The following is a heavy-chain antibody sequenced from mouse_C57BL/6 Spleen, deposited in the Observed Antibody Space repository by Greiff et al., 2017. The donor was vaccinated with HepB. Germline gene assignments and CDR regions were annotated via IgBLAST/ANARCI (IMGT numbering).Heavy chain of an antibody. V-gene: IGHV1-7*01. J-gene: IGHJ3*01. CDR3: ARERRGFAY. Sequence: VQLQQSGAELAKPGASVKLSCKASGYTFTSYWMHWVKQRPGQGLEWIGYINPSSGYTKYNQKFKDKATLTVDKSSSTAYMQLSSLTSEDSAVYYCARERRGFAYWGQGTLVTVSA. CDR2: INPSSGYT. CDR1: GYTFTSYW.